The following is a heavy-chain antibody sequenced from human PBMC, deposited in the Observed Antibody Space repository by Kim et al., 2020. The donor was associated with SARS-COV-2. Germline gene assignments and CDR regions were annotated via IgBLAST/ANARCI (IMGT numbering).Heavy chain of an antibody. V-gene: IGHV3-30*04. CDR3: ARDLYSSRGSGFDY. J-gene: IGHJ4*02. CDR1: GFTFSSYA. CDR2: ISYDGSNK. Sequence: GGSLRLSCAASGFTFSSYAMHWVRQAPGKGLEWVAVISYDGSNKYYADSVKGRFTISRDNSKNTLYLQMNSLRAEDTAVYYCARDLYSSRGSGFDYWGQGTLVTVSS. D-gene: IGHD6-13*01.